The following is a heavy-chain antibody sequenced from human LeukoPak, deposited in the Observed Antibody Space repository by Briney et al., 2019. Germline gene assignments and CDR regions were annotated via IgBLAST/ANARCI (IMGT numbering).Heavy chain of an antibody. CDR2: IKQDGSEK. V-gene: IGHV3-7*01. J-gene: IGHJ3*02. CDR3: AREGSSWPINAFDI. Sequence: GGSLRLSCAASGFTFSSYWMSWVRQAPGKGLEWVANIKQDGSEKYYVDSVKGRFTISRDSAKNSLYLQMNSLRAEDTAVYYCAREGSSWPINAFDIWGQGTMVTVSS. D-gene: IGHD6-13*01. CDR1: GFTFSSYW.